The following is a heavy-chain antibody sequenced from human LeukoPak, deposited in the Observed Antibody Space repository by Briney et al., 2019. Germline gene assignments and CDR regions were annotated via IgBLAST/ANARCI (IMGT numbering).Heavy chain of an antibody. Sequence: ASVKVSCKASGYTFTGYYMHWGRQAPGQGLKWMGRINPNSGGTNYAHKFQGRVTITRDTSISKAYMELSRLRSDDTAVYYCAREGSVRGVGDYWGQGTLVTVSS. CDR3: AREGSVRGVGDY. V-gene: IGHV1-2*06. CDR2: INPNSGGT. J-gene: IGHJ4*02. CDR1: GYTFTGYY. D-gene: IGHD3-10*01.